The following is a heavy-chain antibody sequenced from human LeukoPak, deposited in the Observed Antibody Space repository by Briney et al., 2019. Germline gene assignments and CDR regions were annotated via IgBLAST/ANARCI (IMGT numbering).Heavy chain of an antibody. CDR2: IKQDGTEK. D-gene: IGHD3-22*01. V-gene: IGHV3-7*01. J-gene: IGHJ4*02. CDR3: ARAGYLWRYSLDY. Sequence: EGSLRLSCAASAFTFSNYWMSWVRQAPGKGLEWVANIKQDGTEKYYVDSVKGRFTISRDNANNSLYLEMNSLRAEDTAVYYSARAGYLWRYSLDYWGQGSLVTVSS. CDR1: AFTFSNYW.